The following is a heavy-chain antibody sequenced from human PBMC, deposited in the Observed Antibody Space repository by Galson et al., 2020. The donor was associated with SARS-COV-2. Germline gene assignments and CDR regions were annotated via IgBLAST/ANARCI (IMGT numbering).Heavy chain of an antibody. CDR2: ISGSDGRT. CDR1: GYPFSTFA. D-gene: IGHD2-15*01. CDR3: ANMGYCVGTNRYRIVTGYGMDV. J-gene: IGHJ6*02. Sequence: GGSLTLSCAASGYPFSTFAMSCVRHAPGRELEWVSAISGSDGRTYYADSVKGRFTISRDNSKSTLFLQMNDLGAGDSAVYYCANMGYCVGTNRYRIVTGYGMDVGGQGTTCTVSS. V-gene: IGHV3-23*01.